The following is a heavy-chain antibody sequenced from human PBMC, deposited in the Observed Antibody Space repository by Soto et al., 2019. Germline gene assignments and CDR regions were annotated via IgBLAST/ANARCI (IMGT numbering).Heavy chain of an antibody. J-gene: IGHJ6*03. Sequence: GGSLRLSRAASGFTFSNAWMSWVRQAPGKGLEWVGRIKSKTDGGKTDYAAPVKGRFTISIDDSKNTLYLQMNSLKTEETAGYYCTTGPIYGSGSYYYYYYMDVWGKGTTVTVSS. CDR1: GFTFSNAW. CDR3: TTGPIYGSGSYYYYYYMDV. D-gene: IGHD3-10*01. V-gene: IGHV3-15*01. CDR2: IKSKTDGGKT.